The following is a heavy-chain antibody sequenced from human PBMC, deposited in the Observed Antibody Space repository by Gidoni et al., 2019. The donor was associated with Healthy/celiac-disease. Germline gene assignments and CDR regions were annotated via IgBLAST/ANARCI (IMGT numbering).Heavy chain of an antibody. J-gene: IGHJ6*03. V-gene: IGHV4-59*01. CDR2: IYYSGST. CDR1: GGSISSYY. CDR3: ASFRCNHRCDYYMDV. Sequence: QVQLQASCPGLVKPSETLSLTCTVSGGSISSYYWSWIRQPPGTGLEWIGYIYYSGSTNYNPSLKSRVTRSVDTSKNQFSLKLSSVTAADTAVYYCASFRCNHRCDYYMDVWGKGTTVTVSS. D-gene: IGHD2-8*01.